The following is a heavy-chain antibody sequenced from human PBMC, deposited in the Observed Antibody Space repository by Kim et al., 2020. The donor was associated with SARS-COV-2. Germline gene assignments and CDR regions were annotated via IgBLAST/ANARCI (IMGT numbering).Heavy chain of an antibody. V-gene: IGHV3-15*01. J-gene: IGHJ4*02. D-gene: IGHD4-17*01. CDR3: TTGFPYGDPFRFDY. Sequence: AAPVKGRFTISRDDSKNTLYLQMNSLKTEDTAVYYCTTGFPYGDPFRFDYWGQGTLVTVSS.